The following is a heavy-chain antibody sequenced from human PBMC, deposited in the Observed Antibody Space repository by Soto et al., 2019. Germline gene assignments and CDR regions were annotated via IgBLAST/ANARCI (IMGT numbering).Heavy chain of an antibody. CDR2: IKSKTDGGTT. Sequence: EVQLVESGGGLVKPGGSLRLSCAASGFTFSNAWMNWVRQAPGKGLEWVGRIKSKTDGGTTDYAAPVKGRFTISRDDSKNTLYLQMNSLKTEDTAAYYCTTDGCSSTSCYGGDYYYYGMDVWGQGTTVTVSS. J-gene: IGHJ6*02. V-gene: IGHV3-15*07. D-gene: IGHD2-2*01. CDR3: TTDGCSSTSCYGGDYYYYGMDV. CDR1: GFTFSNAW.